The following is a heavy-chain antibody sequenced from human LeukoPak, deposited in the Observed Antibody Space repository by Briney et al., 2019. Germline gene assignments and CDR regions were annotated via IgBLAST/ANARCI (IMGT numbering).Heavy chain of an antibody. J-gene: IGHJ4*02. V-gene: IGHV4-39*01. D-gene: IGHD1-26*01. CDR2: IYYSGST. CDR3: ARRPKAWELPRD. Sequence: SETLSLTCTVSGGSISSSSYYWGWIRQPPGTGLEWIGSIYYSGSTYYNPSLKSRVTISVDTSKNQFSLKLSSVTAADTAVYYCARRPKAWELPRDWGQGTLVTVSS. CDR1: GGSISSSSYY.